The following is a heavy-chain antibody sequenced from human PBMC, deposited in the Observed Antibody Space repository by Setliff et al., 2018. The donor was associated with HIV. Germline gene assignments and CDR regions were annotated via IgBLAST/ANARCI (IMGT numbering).Heavy chain of an antibody. CDR2: ISYNEYT. D-gene: IGHD1-26*01. CDR1: GDPINSHY. V-gene: IGHV4-59*11. Sequence: SETLSLTCTVSGDPINSHYWSWIRQPPGEGLEWVGHISYNEYTNYNPSLKSRVTISLGTSKKHFSLDLYSVTAADTAVYYCARDHNSGTLHAFDLWGQGTKVTVSS. CDR3: ARDHNSGTLHAFDL. J-gene: IGHJ3*01.